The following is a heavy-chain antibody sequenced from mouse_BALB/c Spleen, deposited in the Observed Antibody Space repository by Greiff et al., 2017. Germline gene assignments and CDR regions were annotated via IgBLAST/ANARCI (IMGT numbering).Heavy chain of an antibody. J-gene: IGHJ4*01. CDR3: TRHAMDY. V-gene: IGHV1-15*01. Sequence: QVHVKQSGAELVRPGASVTLSCKASGYTFTDYEMHWVKQTPVHGLEWIGAIDPETGGTAYNQKFKGKATLTADKSSSTAYMELRSLTSEDSAVYYCTRHAMDYWGQGTSVTVSS. CDR1: GYTFTDYE. CDR2: IDPETGGT.